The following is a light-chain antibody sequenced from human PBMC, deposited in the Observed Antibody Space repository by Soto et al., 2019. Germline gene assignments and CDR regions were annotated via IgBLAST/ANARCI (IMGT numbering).Light chain of an antibody. J-gene: IGLJ1*01. CDR3: SSYTTSSTRV. Sequence: QSVLTQPASVSGSPGQSIAISCTGSSSDIGIYKYVSWYQQHPGKVPKLIIYEVTNRPSGVSNRFSGSKSGNTASLTTSGLQAEDEADYYCSSYTTSSTRVFGPGTKLTVL. CDR1: SSDIGIYKY. CDR2: EVT. V-gene: IGLV2-14*01.